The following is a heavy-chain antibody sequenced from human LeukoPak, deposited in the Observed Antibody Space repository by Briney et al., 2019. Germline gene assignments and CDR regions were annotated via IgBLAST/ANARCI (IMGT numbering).Heavy chain of an antibody. CDR3: AKSADYYDSSGQYYFDY. Sequence: PGGSLRLSCAASGFTFSSYAMSWVRQAPGKGLEWVSAISGSGGSTYYADSVKGRFTISRENSTNTLSLRMKRLRAEDTAVYYCAKSADYYDSSGQYYFDYWGQGTLVTVSS. D-gene: IGHD3-22*01. CDR1: GFTFSSYA. J-gene: IGHJ4*02. CDR2: ISGSGGST. V-gene: IGHV3-23*01.